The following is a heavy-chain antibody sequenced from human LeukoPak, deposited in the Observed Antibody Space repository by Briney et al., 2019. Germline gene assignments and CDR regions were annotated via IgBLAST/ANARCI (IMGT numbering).Heavy chain of an antibody. D-gene: IGHD3-9*01. V-gene: IGHV3-21*06. CDR2: INPNGDYI. Sequence: PGGSLRLSCAASGFSFNDYGINWVRQAPGKGLEWVSSINPNGDYIYYADSVKGRFTISRDNTKNSLYLQMNSLKAEDTAVYYCARGIGYFDWLLFSWGQGTLLTVSS. J-gene: IGHJ5*02. CDR1: GFSFNDYG. CDR3: ARGIGYFDWLLFS.